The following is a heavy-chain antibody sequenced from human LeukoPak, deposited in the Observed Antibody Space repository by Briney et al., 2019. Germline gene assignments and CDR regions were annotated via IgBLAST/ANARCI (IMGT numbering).Heavy chain of an antibody. D-gene: IGHD5-12*01. CDR3: ARALYSGYDY. CDR1: GGSISSSSYY. Sequence: SETLSLTCTVSGGSISSSSYYWGWIRQPPGKGLEWIGSIYYSGSTYYNPSLKSRVTISVDTSKNQFSLKLSSVTAEDTAVYYCARALYSGYDYWGQGTLVTVSS. CDR2: IYYSGST. J-gene: IGHJ4*02. V-gene: IGHV4-39*07.